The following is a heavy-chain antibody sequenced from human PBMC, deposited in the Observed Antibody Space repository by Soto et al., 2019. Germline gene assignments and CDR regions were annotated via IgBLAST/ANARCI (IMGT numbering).Heavy chain of an antibody. CDR3: ARGVIAAAAQDY. V-gene: IGHV4-59*01. Sequence: QVQLQESGPGLVKPSETLSLTCTVSGGSISSYYWSWIRQPPGKGLEWIGYIYYSGSTNYNPSLKIRVTISVDTSKNQFSLKLSSVTAADTAVYYCARGVIAAAAQDYWGQGTLVTVSS. CDR2: IYYSGST. D-gene: IGHD6-13*01. CDR1: GGSISSYY. J-gene: IGHJ4*02.